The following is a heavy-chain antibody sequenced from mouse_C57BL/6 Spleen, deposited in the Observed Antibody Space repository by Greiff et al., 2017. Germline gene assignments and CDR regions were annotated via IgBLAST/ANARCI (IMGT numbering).Heavy chain of an antibody. V-gene: IGHV5-17*01. D-gene: IGHD1-1*01. Sequence: EVNLVESGGGLVKPGGSLKLSCAASGFTFSDYGMHWVRQAPEKGLEWVAYISSGSSTIYYADTVKGRFTISRDNAKNTLFLQMTSLRSEDTAMYYCAITTVGYFDVWGTGTTVTVSS. CDR3: AITTVGYFDV. CDR1: GFTFSDYG. CDR2: ISSGSSTI. J-gene: IGHJ1*03.